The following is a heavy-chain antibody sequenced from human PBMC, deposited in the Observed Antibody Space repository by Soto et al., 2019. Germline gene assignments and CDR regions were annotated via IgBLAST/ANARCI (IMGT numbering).Heavy chain of an antibody. Sequence: QVQLVESGGGVVQPGRSLRLCCAASGFTFSSYGMHWFRQAQGKGLEWVAVIWYDGSNKYYADSVKGRFTISRDNSKNTLYLQMNSLRAEDTAVYYCARAGRWEDINWFDPWGQGTLVTVSS. CDR3: ARAGRWEDINWFDP. D-gene: IGHD1-26*01. V-gene: IGHV3-33*01. CDR1: GFTFSSYG. J-gene: IGHJ5*02. CDR2: IWYDGSNK.